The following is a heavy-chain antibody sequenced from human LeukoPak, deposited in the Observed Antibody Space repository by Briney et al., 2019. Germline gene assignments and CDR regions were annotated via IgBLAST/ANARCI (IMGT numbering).Heavy chain of an antibody. J-gene: IGHJ4*02. CDR1: GYSFTSYW. D-gene: IGHD2-2*01. Sequence: GESLKISCKGSGYSFTSYWIGWVRQMPGKGLEWMGIIYPGDSDTRYSPSFQGQVTLSADKSISTAYLQWSSLKASDTAMYYCARIGYCSSTSCYWILDYWGQGTLVTVSS. CDR3: ARIGYCSSTSCYWILDY. V-gene: IGHV5-51*01. CDR2: IYPGDSDT.